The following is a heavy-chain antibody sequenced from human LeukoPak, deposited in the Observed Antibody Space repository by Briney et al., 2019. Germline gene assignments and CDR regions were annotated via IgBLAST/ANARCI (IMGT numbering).Heavy chain of an antibody. J-gene: IGHJ4*02. CDR1: GFTFSSYA. Sequence: GGSLRLSCAASGFTFSSYAMSWVRQAPGKGLEWVSAISGRGGSTYYADSVKGRFTISRDNSKNTLYLQMNSLRAEDTAVYYCAKDCERNYYDSSGYGDYFDYWGQGTLVTVSS. CDR2: ISGRGGST. V-gene: IGHV3-23*01. CDR3: AKDCERNYYDSSGYGDYFDY. D-gene: IGHD3-22*01.